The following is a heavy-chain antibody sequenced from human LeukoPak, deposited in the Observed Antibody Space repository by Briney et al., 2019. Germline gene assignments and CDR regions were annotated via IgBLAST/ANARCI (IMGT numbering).Heavy chain of an antibody. CDR2: ISSSGSTI. D-gene: IGHD1-1*01. CDR3: VKKGQADDDGKPD. J-gene: IGHJ4*02. CDR1: GFTFSDYY. V-gene: IGHV3-11*01. Sequence: PGGSLRLSCAASGFTFSDYYMSWIRQAPGKGLEWVSYISSSGSTIYYADSVKGRFTISRDNAKNSVYLQMNNLRADDTAVYYCVKKGQADDDGKPDWGQGTLVTVSS.